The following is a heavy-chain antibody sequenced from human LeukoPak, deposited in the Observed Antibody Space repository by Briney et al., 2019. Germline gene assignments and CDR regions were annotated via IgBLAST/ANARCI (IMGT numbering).Heavy chain of an antibody. D-gene: IGHD1-26*01. CDR1: GGSISSGSYY. J-gene: IGHJ4*02. CDR3: ARPTDFDY. V-gene: IGHV4-61*02. CDR2: IYTSGST. Sequence: PSETLSLTCTVSGGSISSGSYYWSWIRQPAGKGLEWIGRIYTSGSTNYNPSLKSRVTISVDTSKNQFSLKLSSVTAADTAVYYCARPTDFDYWGQGTLVTVSS.